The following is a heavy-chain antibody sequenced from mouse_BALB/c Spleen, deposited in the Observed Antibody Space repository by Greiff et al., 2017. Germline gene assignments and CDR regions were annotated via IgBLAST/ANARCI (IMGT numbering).Heavy chain of an antibody. D-gene: IGHD1-1*01. CDR3: ARYYYGSSYGAMDY. V-gene: IGHV1S137*01. CDR2: ISTYYGDA. CDR1: GYTFTDYA. J-gene: IGHJ4*01. Sequence: QVQLQQSGAELVRPGVSVKISCKGSGYTFTDYAMHWVKQSHAKSLEWIGVISTYYGDASYNQKFKGKATMTVDKSSSTAYMELARLTSEDSAIYYCARYYYGSSYGAMDYWGQGTSVTVSS.